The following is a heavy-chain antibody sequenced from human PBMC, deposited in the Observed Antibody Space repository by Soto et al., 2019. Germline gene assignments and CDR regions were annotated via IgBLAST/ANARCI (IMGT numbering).Heavy chain of an antibody. V-gene: IGHV3-48*01. CDR3: ARDLNNGGDY. CDR1: GFTFSSYS. Sequence: GGSLRLSCAASGFTFSSYSMNWVRQAPGKGLEWVSYISSSSSTIYYADSVKGRFTISRDNAKNSLYLQMNSLRAEDTAVYYCARDLNNGGDYWGQGTLVTVSS. J-gene: IGHJ4*02. D-gene: IGHD1-20*01. CDR2: ISSSSSTI.